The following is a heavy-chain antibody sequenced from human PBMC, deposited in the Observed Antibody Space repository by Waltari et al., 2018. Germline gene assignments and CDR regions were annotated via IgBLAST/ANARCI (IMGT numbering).Heavy chain of an antibody. Sequence: QVQLVHSGAEVKQPGSSVKVSCKSAGDPFSSVGLHWLRQAPGQGLEWMVKIIPMPGITDYEQKFQGRLRITADRSTTTGYMELRSLGSEDTAIYYCARRVSTKGAFEVWGRGTLVTVSP. CDR3: ARRVSTKGAFEV. CDR1: GDPFSSVG. D-gene: IGHD5-12*01. V-gene: IGHV1-69*04. CDR2: IIPMPGIT. J-gene: IGHJ3*01.